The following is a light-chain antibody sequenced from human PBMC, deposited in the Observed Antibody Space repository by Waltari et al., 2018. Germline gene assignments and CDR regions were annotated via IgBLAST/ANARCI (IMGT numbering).Light chain of an antibody. CDR2: EVS. J-gene: IGLJ1*01. CDR3: SSYTTSSAPGV. Sequence: QSALTQPASVSGSPGQSITISCSGPDSDVGASDFVSLYPQHPGKAPHLIIYEVSNRPSGISNRFSASKSGNTASLTISGLQAEDEADYYCSSYTTSSAPGVFGTGTRVTVL. V-gene: IGLV2-14*01. CDR1: DSDVGASDF.